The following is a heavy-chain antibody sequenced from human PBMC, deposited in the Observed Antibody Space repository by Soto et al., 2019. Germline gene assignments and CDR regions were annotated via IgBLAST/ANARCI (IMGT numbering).Heavy chain of an antibody. V-gene: IGHV1-69*13. Sequence: SGKGSWKASGGTFRSYCISWVRQAPGQGLEWMGRIIPMFGTANYAQKFQGRVTITADESTSTAYMELSSLRSEDTAVYYCARGIKYGDYSRWFDPWGPGTLVTVSS. J-gene: IGHJ5*02. CDR3: ARGIKYGDYSRWFDP. CDR1: GGTFRSYC. CDR2: IIPMFGTA. D-gene: IGHD4-17*01.